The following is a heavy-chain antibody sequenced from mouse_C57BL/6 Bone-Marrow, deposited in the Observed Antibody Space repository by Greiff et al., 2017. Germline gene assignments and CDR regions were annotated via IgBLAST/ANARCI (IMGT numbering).Heavy chain of an antibody. J-gene: IGHJ2*01. Sequence: VQLKESGGGLVKPGGSLKLSCAASGFTFSDYGMHWVRQAPEKGLEWVAYISSGSSTIYYADTVKGRFTISRDNAKNTLFLQMTSLRSEDTAMYYCARIDYPWYFDYWGQGTTLTVSS. CDR1: GFTFSDYG. V-gene: IGHV5-17*01. CDR2: ISSGSSTI. CDR3: ARIDYPWYFDY. D-gene: IGHD2-4*01.